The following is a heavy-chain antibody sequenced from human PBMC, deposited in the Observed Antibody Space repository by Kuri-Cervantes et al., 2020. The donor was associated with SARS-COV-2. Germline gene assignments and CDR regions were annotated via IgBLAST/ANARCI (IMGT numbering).Heavy chain of an antibody. CDR2: IVVGSGNT. CDR1: GFTFTSSA. CDR3: ARGEIASTVLGYCSSTSCRYYGMDV. V-gene: IGHV1-58*01. Sequence: SVKVSCKASGFTFTSSAVQWVRQARGQRLEWIGWIVVGSGNTNYAQKFQGRVTITADKSTSTAYMELSSLRSEDTAVYYCARGEIASTVLGYCSSTSCRYYGMDVWGQGTTVTVSS. J-gene: IGHJ6*02. D-gene: IGHD2-2*01.